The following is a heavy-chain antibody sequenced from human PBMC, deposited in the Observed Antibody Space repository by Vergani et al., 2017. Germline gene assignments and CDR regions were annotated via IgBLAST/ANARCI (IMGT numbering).Heavy chain of an antibody. CDR3: AKNPQPRYSGYDYFLFDY. Sequence: EVQLLESGGGSAQPGESLRLSCVASGFTFTAHGLNWVRQAPGKGLEWVSGISFSGGTTYYADSVKGRFTISRDNSKNTLYLQMNSLRAEDTAVYYCAKNPQPRYSGYDYFLFDYWGQGTLVTVSS. CDR1: GFTFTAHG. J-gene: IGHJ4*02. V-gene: IGHV3-23*01. D-gene: IGHD5-12*01. CDR2: ISFSGGTT.